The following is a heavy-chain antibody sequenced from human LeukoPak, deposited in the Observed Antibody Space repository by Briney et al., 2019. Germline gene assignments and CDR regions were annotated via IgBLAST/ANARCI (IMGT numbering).Heavy chain of an antibody. V-gene: IGHV3-48*03. CDR2: IRGSATVM. J-gene: IGHJ3*01. CDR3: VRDLYGDLGEAFDL. Sequence: GGSLRLSCAASGFSLSSYEMNWVRQAPGKGLEWVSYIRGSATVMTYADSVKGRFTISRDDAKNSLYLQMNSLTAQDTALYYCVRDLYGDLGEAFDLWGQGTRVTVPS. D-gene: IGHD4-17*01. CDR1: GFSLSSYE.